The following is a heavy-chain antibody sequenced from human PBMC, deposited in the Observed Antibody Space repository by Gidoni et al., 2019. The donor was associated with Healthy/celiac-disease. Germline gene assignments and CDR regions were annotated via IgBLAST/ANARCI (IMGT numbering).Heavy chain of an antibody. D-gene: IGHD6-19*01. CDR1: GGSISSSSYY. J-gene: IGHJ6*02. Sequence: QLQLQESGPGLVKPSETLSLTCTVSGGSISSSSYYWGWIRQPPGKGLEWIGSTYYSGSTYYNPSLKSRVTISVDTSKNQFSLKLSSVTAADTAVYYCARRQQWLGEFYYYYGMDVWGQGTTVTVSS. CDR2: TYYSGST. V-gene: IGHV4-39*01. CDR3: ARRQQWLGEFYYYYGMDV.